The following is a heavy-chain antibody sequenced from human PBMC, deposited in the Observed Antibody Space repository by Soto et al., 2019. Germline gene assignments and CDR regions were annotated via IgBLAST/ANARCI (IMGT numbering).Heavy chain of an antibody. CDR2: IIPTFGTA. J-gene: IGHJ3*02. V-gene: IGHV1-69*01. CDR3: ARAPHYYGSGSYYMGAFDI. CDR1: GGTFSSYA. D-gene: IGHD3-10*01. Sequence: QVQLVQSGAEVKKPGSSVKVSCKASGGTFSSYAINWVRQAPGQGLEWMGGIIPTFGTANYELKFQGRVRNTADESTSTAYMELSSLRTEDTAVYYCARAPHYYGSGSYYMGAFDIWGQGTMVTVSS.